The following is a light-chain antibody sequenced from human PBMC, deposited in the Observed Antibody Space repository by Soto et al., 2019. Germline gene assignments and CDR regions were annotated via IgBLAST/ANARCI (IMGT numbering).Light chain of an antibody. CDR1: QNLATD. J-gene: IGKJ1*01. Sequence: EIVMTQSPATLSLSPGERATLSCRASQNLATDLAWYQQKPGQPPRLLIYGASTRDTDFPARFSGSGSGTEFTLTISSLQSEDSAVYWCQHYGNSPTFGQGTKVQIK. V-gene: IGKV3-15*01. CDR2: GAS. CDR3: QHYGNSPT.